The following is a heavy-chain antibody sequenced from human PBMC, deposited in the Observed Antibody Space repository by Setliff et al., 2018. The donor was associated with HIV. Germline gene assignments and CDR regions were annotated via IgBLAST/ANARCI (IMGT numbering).Heavy chain of an antibody. V-gene: IGHV1-3*01. J-gene: IGHJ4*02. Sequence: ASVKVSCKASGDTFTTYALHWVRQDPGQRLEWMGWINAGNGDTKSSQKFQGRVTITRDTSASTAYMELSSLRSEDTGVYYCAIGSSNWPHRPNNYYFDYWGQGTPVTVSS. CDR2: INAGNGDT. CDR3: AIGSSNWPHRPNNYYFDY. D-gene: IGHD6-13*01. CDR1: GDTFTTYA.